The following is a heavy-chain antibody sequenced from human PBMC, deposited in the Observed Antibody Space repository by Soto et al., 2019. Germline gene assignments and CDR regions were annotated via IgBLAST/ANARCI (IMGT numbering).Heavy chain of an antibody. V-gene: IGHV2-5*02. Sequence: QITLKESGPTLVKPTQTLTLTCTFSGFSLSTTGVGVGWIRQPPGKALEWLALIYWDNDKRYSPSLKSRLTITKDTSKNQVVLTLTNMDPVDTATYYCALRRQRPHTGYDPVDYWGQGTLVTVSS. CDR2: IYWDNDK. J-gene: IGHJ4*02. CDR1: GFSLSTTGVG. D-gene: IGHD5-12*01. CDR3: ALRRQRPHTGYDPVDY.